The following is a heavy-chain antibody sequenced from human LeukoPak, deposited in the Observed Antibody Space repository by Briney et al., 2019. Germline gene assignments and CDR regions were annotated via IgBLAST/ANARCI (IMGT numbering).Heavy chain of an antibody. J-gene: IGHJ4*02. V-gene: IGHV1-2*02. CDR1: GYTFTGYY. D-gene: IGHD6-13*01. CDR3: AGERYSSSWTFDY. Sequence: ASVKDSCKASGYTFTGYYMHWVRQAPGQGLEWMGWINPNSGGTNYAQKFQGRVTMTRDTSISTAYMELSRLRSDDTAVYYCAGERYSSSWTFDYWGQGTLVTVSS. CDR2: INPNSGGT.